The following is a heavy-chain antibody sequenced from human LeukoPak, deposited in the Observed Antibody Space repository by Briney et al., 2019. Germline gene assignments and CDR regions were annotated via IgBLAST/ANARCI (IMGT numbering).Heavy chain of an antibody. V-gene: IGHV1-8*01. CDR3: ARGPYYYGSGSYYRLDP. CDR2: MNPNSGNT. Sequence: ASVKVSCKASGYTFTSYDINWVRQATGQGLEWMGWMNPNSGNTGYAQKFQGRVTMTRNTSISTAYMELSSLRSEDTAVYYCARGPYYYGSGSYYRLDPWGQGTLVTVSS. D-gene: IGHD3-10*01. J-gene: IGHJ5*02. CDR1: GYTFTSYD.